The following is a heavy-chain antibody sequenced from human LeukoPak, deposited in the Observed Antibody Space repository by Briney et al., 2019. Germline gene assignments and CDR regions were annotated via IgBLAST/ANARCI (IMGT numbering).Heavy chain of an antibody. CDR2: INPNSGGT. V-gene: IGHV1-2*06. CDR3: AVEMATTGVDY. Sequence: GAPVKVSCKASGYTFTGYYMHWVRQAPGQGLEWMGRINPNSGGTNYAQKFQGRVTMTRDTSISTAYMELSRLRSDDTAVYYCAVEMATTGVDYWGQGTLVTVSS. D-gene: IGHD5-24*01. CDR1: GYTFTGYY. J-gene: IGHJ4*02.